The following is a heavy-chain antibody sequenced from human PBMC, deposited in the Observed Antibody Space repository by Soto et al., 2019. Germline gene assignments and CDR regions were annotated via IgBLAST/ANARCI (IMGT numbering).Heavy chain of an antibody. CDR3: ARDVWLRFTFDN. Sequence: PGGSLRLSCAASGFTVSSNSMSWVRQAPGKGLEWVSVIYSGDNTYYADSVKGRFTISRDNSKNTLYLQMNSLRAEDTAVYYCARDVWLRFTFDNWGQGTLVTVSS. CDR2: IYSGDNT. V-gene: IGHV3-66*01. D-gene: IGHD5-12*01. CDR1: GFTVSSNS. J-gene: IGHJ4*02.